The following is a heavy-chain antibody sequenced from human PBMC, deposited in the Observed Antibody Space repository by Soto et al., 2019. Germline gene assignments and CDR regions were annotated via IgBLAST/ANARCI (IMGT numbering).Heavy chain of an antibody. D-gene: IGHD3-10*01. CDR1: GYTFTSYG. CDR2: IIPIFGTA. V-gene: IGHV1-69*13. CDR3: ARGEYNTMVRGVIIDYYYGMDV. Sequence: SVKVSCKASGYTFTSYGISWVRQAPGQGLEWMGGIIPIFGTANYAQKFQGRVTITADESTSTAYMELSSLRSEDTAVYYCARGEYNTMVRGVIIDYYYGMDVCGQGTTVTVSS. J-gene: IGHJ6*02.